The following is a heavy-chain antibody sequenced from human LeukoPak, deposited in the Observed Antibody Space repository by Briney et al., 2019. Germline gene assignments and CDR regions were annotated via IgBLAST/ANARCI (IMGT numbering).Heavy chain of an antibody. CDR2: IKQDGSEK. CDR3: ARDPTYDVWSGYTADY. D-gene: IGHD3-3*01. CDR1: GFTFSSYW. J-gene: IGHJ4*02. V-gene: IGHV3-7*01. Sequence: GGSLRLSCAASGFTFSSYWMSWVRQAPGKGLEWVANIKQDGSEKYYVDSVKGRFTISRDNSKNSVYLQMNSLRADDTAIYYCARDPTYDVWSGYTADYWGQGTLVTVSS.